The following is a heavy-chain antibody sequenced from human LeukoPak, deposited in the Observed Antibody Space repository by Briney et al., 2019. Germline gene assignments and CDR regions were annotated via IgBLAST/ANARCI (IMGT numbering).Heavy chain of an antibody. Sequence: PGGSLRLSCAASEFTFSSYSMNWVRQAPGKGLEWVSSISSSSSYIYYADSVKGRFTISRDNAKNSLYLQMNSLRAEDTAVYYCARVPQMWELPPDYWDQGTLVTVSS. CDR3: ARVPQMWELPPDY. CDR2: ISSSSSYI. J-gene: IGHJ4*02. CDR1: EFTFSSYS. V-gene: IGHV3-21*01. D-gene: IGHD1-26*01.